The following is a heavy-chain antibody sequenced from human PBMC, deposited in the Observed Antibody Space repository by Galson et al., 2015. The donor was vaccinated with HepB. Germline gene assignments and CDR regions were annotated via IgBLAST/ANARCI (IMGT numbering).Heavy chain of an antibody. CDR1: GFTFSDYY. Sequence: SLRLSCAASGFTFSDYYMSWIRQAPGKGLEWVSYISSSSSYTNYADSVKGRFTISRDNAKNSLYLQMNSLRAEDTAVYYCARERPDYDILTGYYKIYYYYGMDVWGQGTTVTVSS. CDR3: ARERPDYDILTGYYKIYYYYGMDV. D-gene: IGHD3-9*01. J-gene: IGHJ6*02. V-gene: IGHV3-11*06. CDR2: ISSSSSYT.